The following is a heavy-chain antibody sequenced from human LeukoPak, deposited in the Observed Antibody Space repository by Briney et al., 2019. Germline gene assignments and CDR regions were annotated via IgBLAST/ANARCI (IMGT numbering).Heavy chain of an antibody. CDR3: ARSRLHYYDSSGYYPPFDY. CDR1: GFTFSSYR. J-gene: IGHJ4*02. D-gene: IGHD3-22*01. CDR2: ISSSSSTI. Sequence: PGGSLRLSCAASGFTFSSYRMNWVRQAPGKGLEWVSYISSSSSTIYYADSVKGRFTISRDNAKNSLYLQMNSLRAEDTAVYYCARSRLHYYDSSGYYPPFDYWGQGTLVTVSS. V-gene: IGHV3-48*01.